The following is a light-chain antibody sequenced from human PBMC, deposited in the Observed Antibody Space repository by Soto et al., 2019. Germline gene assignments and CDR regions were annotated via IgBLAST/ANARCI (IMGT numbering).Light chain of an antibody. J-gene: IGKJ2*01. CDR3: QQSYSTPTPPT. CDR2: AAS. V-gene: IGKV1-39*01. Sequence: DIQMTQSPSALSASVGDRVTMTCRASQRITTHVNWYQQKPGKAPKLLIYAASILQSGVPSRFSGSGSGTDFTLTISSLQPEDFATYFCQQSYSTPTPPTFGQGTKLEIK. CDR1: QRITTH.